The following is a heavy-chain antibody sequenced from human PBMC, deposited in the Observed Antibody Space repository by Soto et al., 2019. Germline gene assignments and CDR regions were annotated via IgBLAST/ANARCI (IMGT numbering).Heavy chain of an antibody. V-gene: IGHV3-11*01. J-gene: IGHJ4*02. CDR3: ARDRNRRITMVRGADDY. CDR1: GFTFSDYY. CDR2: ISSSGSTI. Sequence: PGGSLRLSCAASGFTFSDYYMSWIRQAPGKGLEWVSYISSSGSTIYYADSVKGRFTISRDNAKNSLYLQMNSLRAEDTAVYYCARDRNRRITMVRGADDYWGQGTLVTVSS. D-gene: IGHD3-10*01.